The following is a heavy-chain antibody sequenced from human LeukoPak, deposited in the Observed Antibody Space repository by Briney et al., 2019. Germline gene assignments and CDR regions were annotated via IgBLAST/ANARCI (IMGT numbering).Heavy chain of an antibody. Sequence: GGSLSLSCAASGFTFSSYTMTWARLAPGKGLEWVSGISGSGGSTYYADSVKGRFTISRDNSKNTLYLQMNSLRAEDTAIYYCAKYLSAKGPPYGLDVWGQGTTVTVSS. CDR1: GFTFSSYT. CDR2: ISGSGGST. J-gene: IGHJ6*02. CDR3: AKYLSAKGPPYGLDV. V-gene: IGHV3-23*01.